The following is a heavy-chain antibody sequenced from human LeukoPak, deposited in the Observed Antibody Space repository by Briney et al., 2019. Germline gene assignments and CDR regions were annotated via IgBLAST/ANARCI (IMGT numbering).Heavy chain of an antibody. CDR3: ARDSTLTYCSSTRCYGYGMDV. D-gene: IGHD2-2*01. CDR2: IYYSGSN. V-gene: IGHV4-59*01. CDR1: GGSFSSYY. Sequence: SETLSLTCTASGGSFSSYYWSWVRQPPGKGLEWIGYIYYSGSNNYNPSLKSRVTISVDTSKNQFSLKLSSVTAADTAVYYCARDSTLTYCSSTRCYGYGMDVWGKGTAVTVSS. J-gene: IGHJ6*04.